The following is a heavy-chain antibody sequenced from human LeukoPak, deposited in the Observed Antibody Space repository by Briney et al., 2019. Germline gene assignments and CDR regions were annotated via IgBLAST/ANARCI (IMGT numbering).Heavy chain of an antibody. Sequence: ASVKVSCKASGYTFTSYGISWVRQAPGQGLEWMGMINPSGGRTTYAQRFQGRVTMTRDTSTSTVYMELSSLRSEDTAVYYCAIMGGTYYDFWSGSNTRGPFDYWGQGTLVTVSS. CDR2: INPSGGRT. D-gene: IGHD3-3*01. V-gene: IGHV1-46*01. CDR3: AIMGGTYYDFWSGSNTRGPFDY. CDR1: GYTFTSYG. J-gene: IGHJ4*02.